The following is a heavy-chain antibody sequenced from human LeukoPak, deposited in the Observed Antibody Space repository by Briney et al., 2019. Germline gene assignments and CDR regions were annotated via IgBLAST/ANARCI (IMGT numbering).Heavy chain of an antibody. CDR1: GGTFSSYA. CDR2: IIPIFGTA. J-gene: IGHJ6*02. CDR3: AREGVPGGHYYYGMDV. Sequence: SVKVSCKASGGTFSSYAISWVRQAPGQGLEWMGGIIPIFGTANYAQKFQGRVTITTDESTSTAYMELSSLRSDDTAVYYCAREGVPGGHYYYGMDVWGQGTTVTVSS. D-gene: IGHD3-10*01. V-gene: IGHV1-69*05.